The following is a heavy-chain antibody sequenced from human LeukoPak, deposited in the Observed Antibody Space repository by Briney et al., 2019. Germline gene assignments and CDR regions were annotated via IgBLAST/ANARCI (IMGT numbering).Heavy chain of an antibody. CDR2: IYYSGTT. D-gene: IGHD1-26*01. J-gene: IGHJ4*02. CDR1: GGSISSYY. V-gene: IGHV4-59*12. CDR3: ARLNGSSTTLFDY. Sequence: SETLSLTCTVSGGSISSYYWSWIRQPPGEGLEWIGYIYYSGTTNYNPSLKSRVTISVDTSKNQFSLKLSSVTAADTAVYYCARLNGSSTTLFDYWGQGTLVTVSS.